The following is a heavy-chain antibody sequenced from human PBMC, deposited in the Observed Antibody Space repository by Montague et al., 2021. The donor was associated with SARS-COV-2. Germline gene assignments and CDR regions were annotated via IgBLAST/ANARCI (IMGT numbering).Heavy chain of an antibody. D-gene: IGHD2/OR15-2a*01. J-gene: IGHJ6*02. CDR3: ARTLLDYYGMDV. V-gene: IGHV3-30-3*01. CDR1: GFTFSSYA. Sequence: SLRLSCAASGFTFSSYAMHWVRQAPGKGLEWVAAILYDGSNKYYEDSVKGRFTISRDNTKNTLYLQMNSLRAEDTAVYYCARTLLDYYGMDVWGQGTTVTVSS. CDR2: ILYDGSNK.